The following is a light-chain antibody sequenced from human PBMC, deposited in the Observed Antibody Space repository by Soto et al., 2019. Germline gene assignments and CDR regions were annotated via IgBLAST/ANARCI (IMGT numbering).Light chain of an antibody. Sequence: IQLTQSPSFLSASVGDRVTITCRASQGISSYLAWYQQKPGKAPKLLIHVASTLQSGVPSRFSGSGSGTEFTLTISSLQPEDFASYYCQQLNTYPQTFGQGTKVDIK. V-gene: IGKV1-9*01. CDR2: VAS. CDR3: QQLNTYPQT. J-gene: IGKJ1*01. CDR1: QGISSY.